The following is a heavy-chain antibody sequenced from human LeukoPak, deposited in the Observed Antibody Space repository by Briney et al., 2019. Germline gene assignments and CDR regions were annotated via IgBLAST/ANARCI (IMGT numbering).Heavy chain of an antibody. CDR2: ISSNGGST. CDR1: GFIFSSYA. V-gene: IGHV3-64D*09. Sequence: GSLRLSCSASGFIFSSYAMHWVRQAPGKGLEYVSAISSNGGSTYYADSVKGRFTISRDNSKNTLYLQMSSLRAEDTAVYYCARDRVVTPPDAFDVWGQGTMVTVSS. J-gene: IGHJ3*01. D-gene: IGHD2-21*02. CDR3: ARDRVVTPPDAFDV.